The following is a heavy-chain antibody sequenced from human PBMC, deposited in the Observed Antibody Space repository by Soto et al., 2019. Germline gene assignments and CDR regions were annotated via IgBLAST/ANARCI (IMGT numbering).Heavy chain of an antibody. J-gene: IGHJ4*02. CDR2: INHSGST. CDR1: GGSFSGYY. D-gene: IGHD2-2*01. V-gene: IGHV4-34*01. CDR3: ARGPKQDIVVVPAASGDDY. Sequence: SETLSLTCAVYGGSFSGYYWSWIRQPPGKGLEWIGEINHSGSTNYNPSLKSRVTISVDTSKNQFSLKLSSVTAADTAVYYCARGPKQDIVVVPAASGDDYGDQGTLVTVSS.